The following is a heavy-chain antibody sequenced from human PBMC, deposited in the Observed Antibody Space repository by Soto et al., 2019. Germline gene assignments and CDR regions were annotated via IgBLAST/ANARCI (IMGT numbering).Heavy chain of an antibody. V-gene: IGHV1-3*01. CDR3: ARGDSSSWSSLDY. J-gene: IGHJ4*02. CDR2: INAGNGNT. CDR1: GYTFTSYA. Sequence: QVQLVQSGAEVKKPGASVKVSCKASGYTFTSYAMHWVRQAPGQRLEWMGWINAGNGNTKYSQKFQGRVTITRDTSTSTADMELSSLRSEDTAVDYCARGDSSSWSSLDYWGQGTLVTVSS. D-gene: IGHD6-13*01.